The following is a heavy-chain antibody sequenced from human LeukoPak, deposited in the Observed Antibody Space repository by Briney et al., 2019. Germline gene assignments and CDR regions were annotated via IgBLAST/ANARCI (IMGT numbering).Heavy chain of an antibody. D-gene: IGHD1-26*01. CDR2: LYSSRIT. CDR3: ARDVGDYSDF. J-gene: IGHJ4*02. CDR1: GGSISGYY. V-gene: IGHV4-59*01. Sequence: SETLSLTCTVSGGSISGYYWSWGRQTPGEGVECIGYLYSSRITDYNPSLKSRVTISVDTSKKQFSLKLYSVTAADTAVYYCARDVGDYSDFWGQGILVTVSS.